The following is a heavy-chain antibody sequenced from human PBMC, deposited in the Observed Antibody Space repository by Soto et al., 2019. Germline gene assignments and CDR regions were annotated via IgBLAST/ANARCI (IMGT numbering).Heavy chain of an antibody. D-gene: IGHD3-16*01. J-gene: IGHJ4*02. CDR1: GFTFSGFW. CDR2: TKPDGSEN. CDR3: ARESTWSFDY. Sequence: EVLVVESGGGLVQPGGSLRLSCAASGFTFSGFWMTRVRQAPGKGLQWVATTKPDGSENFYVDSVKGRFTISRDNAKNLFFLQMNSLRAEDTAVYYCARESTWSFDYWGQGSLVTVSS. V-gene: IGHV3-7*01.